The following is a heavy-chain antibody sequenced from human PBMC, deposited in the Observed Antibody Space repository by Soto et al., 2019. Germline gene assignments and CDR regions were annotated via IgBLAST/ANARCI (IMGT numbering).Heavy chain of an antibody. CDR3: ARDPPNDKTQLDYGMDV. CDR2: ISARSGST. CDR1: GFTFSSYT. J-gene: IGHJ6*02. V-gene: IGHV3-23*01. Sequence: EVQLLESGGGLGQGGGSLRLSCAASGFTFSSYTMNWVRQAPGKGLEWVSLISARSGSTYYADSVKGRFTISRDNSKNTLYLQMNSLRAEDTGVYYCARDPPNDKTQLDYGMDVWGQGTAVTVSS. D-gene: IGHD2-2*01.